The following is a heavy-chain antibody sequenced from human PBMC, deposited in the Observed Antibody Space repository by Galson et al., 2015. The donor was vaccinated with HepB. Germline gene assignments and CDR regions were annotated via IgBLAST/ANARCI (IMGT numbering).Heavy chain of an antibody. D-gene: IGHD2/OR15-2a*01. CDR3: ARDHLYALDY. Sequence: SLRLSCAASGFTFSSYSMNWVRQAPGKGLEWVSYISSSTTTIFYADSVKGRFTISRDNAKNSLFLQMNSLRAEDTAVYYCARDHLYALDYWGQGTLVTVSS. J-gene: IGHJ4*02. V-gene: IGHV3-48*01. CDR1: GFTFSSYS. CDR2: ISSSTTTI.